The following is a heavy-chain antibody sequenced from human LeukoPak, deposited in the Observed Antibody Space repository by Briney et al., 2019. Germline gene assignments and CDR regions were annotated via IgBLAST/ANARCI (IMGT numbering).Heavy chain of an antibody. CDR3: ARQYGDNSGSLDH. V-gene: IGHV1-18*01. CDR2: ISTYNGNT. D-gene: IGHD4-23*01. Sequence: ASVEVSCKASGYTLFTYGVTWVRQAPGQGLEWMGWISTYNGNTIAQKFQGRVTLTTDTSTSTAYMDLRSLKSDDTAVYYCARQYGDNSGSLDHWGQGTLVTVSS. J-gene: IGHJ4*02. CDR1: GYTLFTYG.